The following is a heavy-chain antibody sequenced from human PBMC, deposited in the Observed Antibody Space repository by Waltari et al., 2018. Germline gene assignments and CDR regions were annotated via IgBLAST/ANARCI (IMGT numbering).Heavy chain of an antibody. Sequence: QVQLQESGPGLVKPSETLSLTCAVSGYSISSGYYWGWIRQPPGKGLEWIGSSYHSGSTYYNPSLKSRVTISVDTSKNQFSLKLSSVTAADTAVYYCARDHLILTGSYYYYGMDVWGQGTTVTVSS. CDR1: GYSISSGYY. D-gene: IGHD3-9*01. CDR3: ARDHLILTGSYYYYGMDV. CDR2: SYHSGST. J-gene: IGHJ6*02. V-gene: IGHV4-38-2*02.